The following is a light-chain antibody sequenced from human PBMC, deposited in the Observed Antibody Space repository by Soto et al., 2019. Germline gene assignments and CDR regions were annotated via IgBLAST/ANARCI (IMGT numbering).Light chain of an antibody. V-gene: IGKV1-17*01. CDR2: AAS. Sequence: DIQMTQSPSSLSASVGDRVTITCRASQGIRNELGWYQQKPGKAPKRLIYAASSLQSGVPSRFSGSGSGTEFTLTIRSLQPEDFATYYRLQHHXYPPPFGQGTKVDIK. J-gene: IGKJ1*01. CDR3: LQHHXYPPP. CDR1: QGIRNE.